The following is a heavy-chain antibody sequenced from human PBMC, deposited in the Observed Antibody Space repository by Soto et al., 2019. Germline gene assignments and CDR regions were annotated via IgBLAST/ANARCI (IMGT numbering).Heavy chain of an antibody. J-gene: IGHJ6*03. Sequence: ASVKVSCKASGYTFTSYGISWVRQAPGQGLEWMGWISAYNSNTNYAQKLQGRVTMTTDTSTSTAYMELRSLRSDDTAVYYCARDGRLLEWTYYYYYYMDVWGKGTTVTVSS. V-gene: IGHV1-18*01. CDR3: ARDGRLLEWTYYYYYYMDV. CDR1: GYTFTSYG. D-gene: IGHD3-3*01. CDR2: ISAYNSNT.